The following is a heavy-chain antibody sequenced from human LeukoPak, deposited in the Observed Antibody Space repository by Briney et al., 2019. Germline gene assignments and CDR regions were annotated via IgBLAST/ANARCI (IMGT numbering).Heavy chain of an antibody. D-gene: IGHD1-20*01. CDR1: GGSISSYY. J-gene: IGHJ4*02. CDR3: ARDSPYNLNDVNYFDY. Sequence: SETLSLTCTVSGGSISSYYWSWIRQPAGKGLEWIGRIYTSGSTNYNPSLKSRVTMSVDTSKNQFSLKLSSVTAADTAVYYCARDSPYNLNDVNYFDYWGQGTLVTVSS. CDR2: IYTSGST. V-gene: IGHV4-4*07.